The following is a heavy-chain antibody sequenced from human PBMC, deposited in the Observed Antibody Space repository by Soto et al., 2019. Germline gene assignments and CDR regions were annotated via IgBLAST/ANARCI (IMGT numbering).Heavy chain of an antibody. V-gene: IGHV3-23*01. J-gene: IGHJ3*02. D-gene: IGHD2-2*01. CDR2: ISGSGSNP. Sequence: GGSLRLCCAASGFTFSSYAMSWVRQAPGQGLEWVSAISGSGSNPYYADSVKGRFTISRDNSKNTLYLQMNSLRAEDTAVYYCAKDTYCSSTSCWGSAFDIWGQGTMVTVSS. CDR1: GFTFSSYA. CDR3: AKDTYCSSTSCWGSAFDI.